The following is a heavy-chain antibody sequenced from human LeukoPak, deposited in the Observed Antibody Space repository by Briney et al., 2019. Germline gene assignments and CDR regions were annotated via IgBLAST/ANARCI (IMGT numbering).Heavy chain of an antibody. Sequence: PGRSMRLSCAASGFTFSSYGMHWVRQAPGKGLEWVAVIWYDGSNKYYADSVKGPLTITSNNSKNTLYLQMNSRRAEDTAVYYCARVFRVGAEDYWGQGTLVTVSS. CDR3: ARVFRVGAEDY. J-gene: IGHJ4*02. D-gene: IGHD1-26*01. CDR1: GFTFSSYG. V-gene: IGHV3-33*01. CDR2: IWYDGSNK.